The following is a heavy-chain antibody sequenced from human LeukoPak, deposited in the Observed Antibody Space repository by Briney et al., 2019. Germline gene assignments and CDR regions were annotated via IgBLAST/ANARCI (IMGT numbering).Heavy chain of an antibody. Sequence: GGSLRPSCAASGFRFSYHDMHWVRQAPGKGLEFVSSIGAAGAHTFYADSVKGRLTISRDNFQGTMYLQMDGLRPEDSAVYYCARELGGTKTGGFDIWGQGTVVTVSS. CDR2: IGAAGAHT. V-gene: IGHV3-64*02. D-gene: IGHD1-14*01. CDR1: GFRFSYHD. CDR3: ARELGGTKTGGFDI. J-gene: IGHJ3*02.